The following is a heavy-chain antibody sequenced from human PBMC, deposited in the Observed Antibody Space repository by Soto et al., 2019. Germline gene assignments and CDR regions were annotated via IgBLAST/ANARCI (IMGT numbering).Heavy chain of an antibody. Sequence: QVHLVESGGGVVQPGRSLRLSCEGSGFSFSNYGIHWVRQAPGKGLEWVAVISHDGNSHHLADSGRARFTIPRDNSKSTVFPHMTMLRREDSAVYHCVKAQERSAQFFAVVITAFDFWCQGAMGSVST. CDR2: ISHDGNSH. CDR3: VKAQERSAQFFAVVITAFDF. V-gene: IGHV3-30*18. J-gene: IGHJ3*01. CDR1: GFSFSNYG. D-gene: IGHD3-22*01.